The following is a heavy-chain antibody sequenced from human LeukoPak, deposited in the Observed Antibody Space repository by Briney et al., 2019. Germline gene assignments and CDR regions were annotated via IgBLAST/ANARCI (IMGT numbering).Heavy chain of an antibody. CDR2: IYYSGST. J-gene: IGHJ5*02. CDR1: GGSISSYY. Sequence: SETLSLTCTVSGGSISSYYWSWIRQPPGKGLEWIGYIYYSGSTYYNPSLKSRVTISVDTSKNQFSLKLSSVTAADTAVYYCARDGWKQLVGWFDPWGQGTLVTVSS. V-gene: IGHV4-59*12. CDR3: ARDGWKQLVGWFDP. D-gene: IGHD6-13*01.